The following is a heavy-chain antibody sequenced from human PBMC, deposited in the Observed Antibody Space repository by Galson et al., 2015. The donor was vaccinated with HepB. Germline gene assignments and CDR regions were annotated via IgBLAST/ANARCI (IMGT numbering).Heavy chain of an antibody. CDR1: GFTFSSYG. CDR3: AKEIEEGIAVAGPVASFDI. Sequence: SLRLSCAASGFTFSSYGMHWVRQAPGKGLEWVAVISYDGSNKYYVDSVKGRFTISRDSSKNTLYLQMNSLRAEDAAVYYCAKEIEEGIAVAGPVASFDIWGQGTMVTVSS. D-gene: IGHD6-19*01. J-gene: IGHJ3*02. V-gene: IGHV3-30*18. CDR2: ISYDGSNK.